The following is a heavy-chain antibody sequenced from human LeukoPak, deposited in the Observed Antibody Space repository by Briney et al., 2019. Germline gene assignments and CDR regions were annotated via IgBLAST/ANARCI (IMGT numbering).Heavy chain of an antibody. CDR1: GFTFSSYG. J-gene: IGHJ3*02. Sequence: GGSLRLSCAASGFTFSSYGMHWVRQAPGKGLEWVAVIPNDGSNKYYADSVKGRFTISRDNSKKTLYVQMNSLRAEDTAVYYYAKVGLYSGSAHDAFDIWGQGTMVTVSS. CDR2: IPNDGSNK. V-gene: IGHV3-30*18. CDR3: AKVGLYSGSAHDAFDI. D-gene: IGHD1-26*01.